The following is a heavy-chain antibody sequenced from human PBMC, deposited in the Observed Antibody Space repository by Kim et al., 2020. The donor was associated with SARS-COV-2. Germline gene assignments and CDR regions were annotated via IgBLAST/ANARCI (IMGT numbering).Heavy chain of an antibody. V-gene: IGHV3-48*04. Sequence: GGSLRLSCAASGFTFSSHSMNWVRQAPGKGLEWVSYISSSSSTIYYADSVKGRFTISRDNAKNSLYLQMNSLRAEDTAVYYCARDIGASYYGSGSSDYWGQGTLVTVSS. CDR2: ISSSSSTI. CDR1: GFTFSSHS. J-gene: IGHJ4*02. CDR3: ARDIGASYYGSGSSDY. D-gene: IGHD3-10*01.